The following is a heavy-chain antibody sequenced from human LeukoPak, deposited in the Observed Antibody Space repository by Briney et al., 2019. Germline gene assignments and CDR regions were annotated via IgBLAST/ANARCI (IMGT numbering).Heavy chain of an antibody. CDR1: GYTFTSYY. Sequence: ASVKVSCKASGYTFTSYYMHWVRQAPGQGLEWMGIINPSGGSTSCAQKFQGRVTMTRDTSTSTVYMELSSLRSEDTAVYYCASWGYRGGYDYVWGEPPDAFDIWGQGTMVTVSS. J-gene: IGHJ3*02. D-gene: IGHD3-16*01. CDR3: ASWGYRGGYDYVWGEPPDAFDI. CDR2: INPSGGST. V-gene: IGHV1-46*01.